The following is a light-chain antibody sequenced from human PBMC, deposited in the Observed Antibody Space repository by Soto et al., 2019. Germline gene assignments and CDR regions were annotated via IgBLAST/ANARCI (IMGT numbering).Light chain of an antibody. CDR1: QAIRTA. Sequence: AIQLTRSPSSLSASVGDRVTITCRASQAIRTALGWYQQRPGKVPKLLIYAASTLQSGVPSRFSGSGSGTDFTLTISSLQPEDFATYYCLLDFRYFWAFGQGTKVDIK. V-gene: IGKV1-6*01. J-gene: IGKJ1*01. CDR3: LLDFRYFWA. CDR2: AAS.